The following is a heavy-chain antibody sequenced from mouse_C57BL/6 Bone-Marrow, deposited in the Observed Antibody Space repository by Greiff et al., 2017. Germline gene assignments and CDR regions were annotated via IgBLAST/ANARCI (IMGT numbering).Heavy chain of an antibody. J-gene: IGHJ2*01. CDR3: ARLRVWGFDY. V-gene: IGHV1-61*01. CDR2: IYPSDSET. CDR1: GYTFTSYW. Sequence: QVQLQQPGAELVRPGSSVKLSCKASGYTFTSYWMDWVKQRPGQGLEWIGNIYPSDSETHYNQKFKDKATLTVDKSSSTAYMQLSSLTSEDSAVYYCARLRVWGFDYWGQGTTLTVSS.